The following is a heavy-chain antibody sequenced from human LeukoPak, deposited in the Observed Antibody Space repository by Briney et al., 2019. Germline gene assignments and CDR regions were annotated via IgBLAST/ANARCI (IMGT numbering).Heavy chain of an antibody. CDR3: ARDRRMVGADY. J-gene: IGHJ4*02. CDR1: GGSFSGYY. CDR2: INHSGSA. Sequence: ASATLSLTCAVYGGSFSGYYWNWIRQPPGKGLEWIGEINHSGSANYNPSLKSRVTISVDTSKNQFSLKLSSVTAADTAVYYCARDRRMVGADYWGQGTLVTVSS. V-gene: IGHV4-34*01. D-gene: IGHD2-15*01.